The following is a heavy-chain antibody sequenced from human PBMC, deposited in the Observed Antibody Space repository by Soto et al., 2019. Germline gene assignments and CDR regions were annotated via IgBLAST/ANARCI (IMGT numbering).Heavy chain of an antibody. Sequence: AGGSLRLSCAASGFTFNKAWMNWVRQAPGKGLEWVGRIKSKTAGGTTDYAAPVKGRFTISRDDSKNTVYLQMNSLKTEDTAVYYCTTDLYHIEVVTAAGPLFYYRGQGTPVTVSS. J-gene: IGHJ4*02. CDR1: GFTFNKAW. V-gene: IGHV3-15*07. CDR2: IKSKTAGGTT. CDR3: TTDLYHIEVVTAAGPLFYY. D-gene: IGHD2-21*02.